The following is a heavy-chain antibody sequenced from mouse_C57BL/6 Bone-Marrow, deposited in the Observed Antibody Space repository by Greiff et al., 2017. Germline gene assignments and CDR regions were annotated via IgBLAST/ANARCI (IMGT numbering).Heavy chain of an antibody. CDR3: ARGDYDGYFLLYAMDY. CDR2: ITYDGSN. Sequence: ESGPGLVKPSQSLSLTCSVTGYSITSGYYWNWIRQFPGNKQEWMGYITYDGSNNYNPSLKNRISITRDTSKNQFFLKLNSVTPEDTATYYCARGDYDGYFLLYAMDYWGQGTSVTVSS. J-gene: IGHJ4*01. V-gene: IGHV3-6*01. D-gene: IGHD2-3*01. CDR1: GYSITSGYY.